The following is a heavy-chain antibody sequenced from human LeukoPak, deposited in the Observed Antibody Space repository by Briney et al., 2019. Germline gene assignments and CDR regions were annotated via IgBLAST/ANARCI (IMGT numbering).Heavy chain of an antibody. D-gene: IGHD3-10*01. CDR2: IYYSGST. CDR3: AGGSSGSEDC. Sequence: PLETLSLTCTVPGGSISSYYWSWIRQPPGKGLEWIGYIYYSGSTNYNPSLKSRVTISVDTSKNQFSLKLSSVTAADTAVYYCAGGSSGSEDCWGQGTLVTVSS. CDR1: GGSISSYY. V-gene: IGHV4-59*01. J-gene: IGHJ4*02.